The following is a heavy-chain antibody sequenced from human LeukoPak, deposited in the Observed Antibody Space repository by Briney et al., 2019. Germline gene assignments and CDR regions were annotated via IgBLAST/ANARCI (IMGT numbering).Heavy chain of an antibody. D-gene: IGHD3-10*01. CDR3: ARDGGATMVRGVATYDS. CDR1: GFTFSRYK. J-gene: IGHJ4*02. Sequence: PGGSLRLSCAASGFTFSRYKMNWVRQAPGKGLEWVSYISRSSSTIHYADSVKGRFTISRDNAKSSLFLQMNSLRAEDTAVYYCARDGGATMVRGVATYDSWGQGTLVTVSS. CDR2: ISRSSSTI. V-gene: IGHV3-48*04.